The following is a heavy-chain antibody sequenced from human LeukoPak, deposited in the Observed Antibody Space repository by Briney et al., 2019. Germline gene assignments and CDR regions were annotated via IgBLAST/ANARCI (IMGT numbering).Heavy chain of an antibody. D-gene: IGHD3-22*01. CDR1: GFTFANYA. Sequence: GGSLRLSCAASGFTFANYAMNWVRQAPGKGLEWVSNIGGRGGSTFYADSVKGRFTISRDHSKNTVYLQMNGLRVEDTAVYYCARPNYYDASGYYYFDYWGQGTLVTVSS. J-gene: IGHJ4*02. V-gene: IGHV3-23*01. CDR2: IGGRGGST. CDR3: ARPNYYDASGYYYFDY.